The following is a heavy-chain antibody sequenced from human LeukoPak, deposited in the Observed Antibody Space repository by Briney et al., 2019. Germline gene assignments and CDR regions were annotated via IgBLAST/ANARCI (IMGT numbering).Heavy chain of an antibody. D-gene: IGHD1-26*01. CDR1: GGTFSSYA. Sequence: PVKVSCKASGGTFSSYAISWVRQAPGQGLEWMGGIIPIFGTANYAQKFQGRVTVTRDTSTSTVYMELSSLRSEDTAVYYCARELSPSGNYDCWGQGTLVTVSS. CDR3: ARELSPSGNYDC. CDR2: IIPIFGTA. V-gene: IGHV1-69*05. J-gene: IGHJ4*02.